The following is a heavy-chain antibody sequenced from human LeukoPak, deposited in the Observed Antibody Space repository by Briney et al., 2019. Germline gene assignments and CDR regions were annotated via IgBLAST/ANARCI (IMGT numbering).Heavy chain of an antibody. CDR1: GYTFTSYG. Sequence: EASVKVSCKASGYTFTSYGISWVRQAPGQGLEWMGWISAYNGNTNYAQKLQGRVTMTTDTSTSTAYMELRSLRSDDTAVYYCARAVAGEDYYCMDVWGKGTTVTISS. CDR3: ARAVAGEDYYCMDV. D-gene: IGHD6-19*01. J-gene: IGHJ6*03. CDR2: ISAYNGNT. V-gene: IGHV1-18*01.